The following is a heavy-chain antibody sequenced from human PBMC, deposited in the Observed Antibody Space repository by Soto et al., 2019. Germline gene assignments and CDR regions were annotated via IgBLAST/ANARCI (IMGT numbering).Heavy chain of an antibody. CDR2: ISAYNGNT. CDR3: ARWGYCSCCSCARKYNLFSF. Sequence: GASVKVSCKASGYTFTSYGISWVRQAPGQGLEWMGWISAYNGNTNYAQKLQGRVTMTTDTSTSTAYMELRSLRSDDTAVYYCARWGYCSCCSCARKYNLFSFCGKRSLVIVSA. CDR1: GYTFTSYG. J-gene: IGHJ4*02. D-gene: IGHD2-15*01. V-gene: IGHV1-18*01.